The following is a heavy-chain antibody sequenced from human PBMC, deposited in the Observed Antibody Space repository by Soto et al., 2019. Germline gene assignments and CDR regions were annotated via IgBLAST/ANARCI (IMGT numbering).Heavy chain of an antibody. CDR1: GGTFSSYA. J-gene: IGHJ6*02. CDR3: ARGMSGSYYHYYYGMDV. Sequence: SVKVSCKASGGTFSSYAISWVRQAPGQGLEWMGGIIPIFGTANYAQKFQGRVTITADESTSTAYMELSSLRSEDTAVYYCARGMSGSYYHYYYGMDVWGQGTTVTVS. CDR2: IIPIFGTA. D-gene: IGHD1-26*01. V-gene: IGHV1-69*13.